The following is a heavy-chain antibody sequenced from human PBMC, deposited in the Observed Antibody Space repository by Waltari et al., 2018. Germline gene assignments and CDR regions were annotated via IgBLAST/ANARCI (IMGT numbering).Heavy chain of an antibody. J-gene: IGHJ3*02. D-gene: IGHD3-22*01. CDR1: GYSFTSYW. CDR3: ARRFYYYDSSGPGEDAFDI. V-gene: IGHV5-51*01. Sequence: EVQLVQSGAEVKKPGESLKISCKGSGYSFTSYWIGWVRQMPGKGREWMGIIFPGDSDTRYSPSFQGQVTISADKSISTAYLQWSSLKASDTAMYYCARRFYYYDSSGPGEDAFDIWGQGTMVTVSS. CDR2: IFPGDSDT.